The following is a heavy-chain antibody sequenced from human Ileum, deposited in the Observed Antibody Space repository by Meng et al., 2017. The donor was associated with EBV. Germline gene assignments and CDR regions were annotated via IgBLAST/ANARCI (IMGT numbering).Heavy chain of an antibody. V-gene: IGHV4-4*02. CDR2: IHHTEST. Sequence: VLLQQSGQGLVKPSGPLSLTCAASGGSISSSNWWSWVRQAPGKGLEWIGEIHHTESTNYNPSLKSRVTISVDKSKNQFSLKLSSVTAADTAVYYCARESYSDSSGYYSLDYWGQGSLVTVSS. D-gene: IGHD3-22*01. CDR1: GGSISSSNW. CDR3: ARESYSDSSGYYSLDY. J-gene: IGHJ4*02.